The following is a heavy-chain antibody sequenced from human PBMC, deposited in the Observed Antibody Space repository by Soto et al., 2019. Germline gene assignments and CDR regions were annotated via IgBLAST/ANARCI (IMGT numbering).Heavy chain of an antibody. D-gene: IGHD3-10*01. Sequence: QVQLVQSGAEVKKPGSSVKVSCKASGGTFSSYAISWVRQAPGQVLEWMGGIIPIFGTANYAQKFQGRVTITADESTSTAYLELSSLRSEDTAVYYCARGFLHGPYYYYGMDVWGQGTTVTVSS. V-gene: IGHV1-69*12. CDR2: IIPIFGTA. CDR3: ARGFLHGPYYYYGMDV. CDR1: GGTFSSYA. J-gene: IGHJ6*02.